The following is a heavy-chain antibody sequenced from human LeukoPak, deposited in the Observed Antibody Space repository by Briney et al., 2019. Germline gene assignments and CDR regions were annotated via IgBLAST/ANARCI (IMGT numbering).Heavy chain of an antibody. J-gene: IGHJ4*02. CDR2: IYTSGST. D-gene: IGHD2-15*01. CDR3: AREREDIVVVVAPNRGYFDY. Sequence: SETLSLTCTVSGGSISSGSYYWSWIRQPAGKGLEWIGRIYTSGSTNYNPSLKSRVTISVDTSKNQFSLKLSSVTAADTAVYYCAREREDIVVVVAPNRGYFDYWGQGTLVTVSS. V-gene: IGHV4-61*02. CDR1: GGSISSGSYY.